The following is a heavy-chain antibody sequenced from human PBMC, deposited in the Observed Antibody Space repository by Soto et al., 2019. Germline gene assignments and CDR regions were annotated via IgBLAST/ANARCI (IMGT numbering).Heavy chain of an antibody. Sequence: ASVKVSCKASGYTFINFDISWVRQAAGQGLEWLGWMNPGSGKTGYASKFQGRVAMTRDASTGTSHLELSSLTSDDTAVYYCARMASAGTLNWFDPWGQGTLVTVSS. J-gene: IGHJ5*02. CDR1: GYTFINFD. CDR3: ARMASAGTLNWFDP. D-gene: IGHD6-13*01. CDR2: MNPGSGKT. V-gene: IGHV1-8*02.